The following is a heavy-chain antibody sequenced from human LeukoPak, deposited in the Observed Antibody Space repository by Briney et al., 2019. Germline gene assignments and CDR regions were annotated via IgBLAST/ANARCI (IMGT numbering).Heavy chain of an antibody. D-gene: IGHD1-14*01. V-gene: IGHV4-61*02. CDR3: ARVAITYWFDP. CDR2: IYTSGGT. CDR1: GGSISSGSYY. Sequence: SQTLSLTCTVSGGSISSGSYYWSWIRQPAGKGLEWIGRIYTSGGTNYNPSLKSRVTISVDTSKNQFPLKLSSVTAADTAVYYCARVAITYWFDPWGQGTLVTVSS. J-gene: IGHJ5*02.